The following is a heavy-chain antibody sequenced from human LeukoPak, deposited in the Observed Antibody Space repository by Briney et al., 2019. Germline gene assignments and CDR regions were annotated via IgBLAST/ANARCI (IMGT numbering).Heavy chain of an antibody. J-gene: IGHJ6*03. V-gene: IGHV1-69*05. CDR2: INPIFGTA. Sequence: SVKVSCKASGGTFSSYAISWVRQAPGQGLEWMGGINPIFGTANYAQKFQGRVTITTDESTSTAYMELSSLRSEDTAVYYCARTGQDIVVVPAGDYYYMDVWGKGTTVTVSS. CDR1: GGTFSSYA. D-gene: IGHD2-2*01. CDR3: ARTGQDIVVVPAGDYYYMDV.